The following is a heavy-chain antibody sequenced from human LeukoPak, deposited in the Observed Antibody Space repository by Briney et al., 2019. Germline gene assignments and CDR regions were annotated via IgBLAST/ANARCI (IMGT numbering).Heavy chain of an antibody. CDR3: ARDPYSGSYGADYYYYMDV. Sequence: GGSLRLSCVASGFTFSSYNKNWVRQTPGQGLEWVSSITSGSSHIYYADSVKGRFTISRDNAKSSLYLQMNSLRAEDTAVYYCARDPYSGSYGADYYYYMDVWGKGATVTISS. D-gene: IGHD1-26*01. CDR2: ITSGSSHI. V-gene: IGHV3-21*01. CDR1: GFTFSSYN. J-gene: IGHJ6*03.